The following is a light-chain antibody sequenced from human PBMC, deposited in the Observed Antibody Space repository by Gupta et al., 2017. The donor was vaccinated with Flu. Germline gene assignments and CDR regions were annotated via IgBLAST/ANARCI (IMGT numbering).Light chain of an antibody. CDR1: SCNVGYDC. Sequence: TSCNVGYDCIYWYRLHPGQAPNLLVYVESMRRSAVAACFSAAKSATTASMTTTGGQEEDEADYYWYAYAAASNMEIFGGGTKVTVL. CDR2: VES. CDR3: YAYAAASNMEI. J-gene: IGLJ2*01. V-gene: IGLV2-11*02.